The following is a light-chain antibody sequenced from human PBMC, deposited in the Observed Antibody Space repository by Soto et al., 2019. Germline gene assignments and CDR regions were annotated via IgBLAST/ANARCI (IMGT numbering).Light chain of an antibody. CDR1: SSNIGARYD. CDR3: QSYDTSLSAWV. Sequence: QSVLTQPPSVSGAPGQRVTVSCTGSSSNIGARYDVHWYQQLPQTAPELLISGSTNRPSGVPDRFSGSRSGTSASLTITGLLAEDEADYYCQSYDTSLSAWVFGGGTKLTVL. CDR2: GST. V-gene: IGLV1-40*01. J-gene: IGLJ3*02.